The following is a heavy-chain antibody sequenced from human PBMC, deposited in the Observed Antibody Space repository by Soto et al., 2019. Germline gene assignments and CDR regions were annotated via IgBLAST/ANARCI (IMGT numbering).Heavy chain of an antibody. CDR2: INHSGST. V-gene: IGHV4-34*01. J-gene: IGHJ4*02. CDR1: GGSFSGYY. D-gene: IGHD2-8*02. CDR3: ARDKITGLFDY. Sequence: SETLSLTCAVYGGSFSGYYWTWIRQPPGTGLEWIGEINHSGSTNYNPSLKSRVTISVDTSKNQFSLKLTFVPAADTAVYYCARDKITGLFDYWGQGTLVTVSS.